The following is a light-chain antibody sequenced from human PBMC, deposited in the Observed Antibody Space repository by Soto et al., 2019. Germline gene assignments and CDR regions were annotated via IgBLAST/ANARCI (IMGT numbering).Light chain of an antibody. CDR2: GVT. CDR3: SSFTTSYFYV. V-gene: IGLV2-14*01. J-gene: IGLJ1*01. Sequence: QSALTQPASVSGSPGQSITISCTGTGSDIGAYNYVSWYQQHPGKAPKLIICGVTHRPSGVSTRFSASKSAYTASLTISGLQAEDEADYYCSSFTTSYFYVFGPGTKLTVL. CDR1: GSDIGAYNY.